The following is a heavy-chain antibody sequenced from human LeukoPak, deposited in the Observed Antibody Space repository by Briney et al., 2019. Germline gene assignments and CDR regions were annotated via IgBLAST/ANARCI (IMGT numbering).Heavy chain of an antibody. J-gene: IGHJ3*02. CDR1: GFTLNNYW. CDR2: INSDGSNI. Sequence: GGSLRLSCAASGFTLNNYWMHWVRQAPGKGLVWVSRINSDGSNIRYADSVKGRFTISRDNSKNTVYLQMNSLRGEDTAVYYCARVGDMEAFDIWGQGTRVTVSS. D-gene: IGHD3-16*01. CDR3: ARVGDMEAFDI. V-gene: IGHV3-74*01.